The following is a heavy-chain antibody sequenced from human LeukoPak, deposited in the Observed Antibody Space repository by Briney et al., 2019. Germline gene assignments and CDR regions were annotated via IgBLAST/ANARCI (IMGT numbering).Heavy chain of an antibody. D-gene: IGHD6-19*01. V-gene: IGHV3-30*02. J-gene: IGHJ3*02. CDR2: VRSDGSDK. CDR3: AKEGSSGWTDAFDI. Sequence: GGSLRLSCGASGFTFTYYGMHWVRQAPGKGLEWVTFVRSDGSDKYYADSVKGRFTISRDNSKNTLYLQMNSLRAEDTAVYYCAKEGSSGWTDAFDIWGQGTMVTVSS. CDR1: GFTFTYYG.